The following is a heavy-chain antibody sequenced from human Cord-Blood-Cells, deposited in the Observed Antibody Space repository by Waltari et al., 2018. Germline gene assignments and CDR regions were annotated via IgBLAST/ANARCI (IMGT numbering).Heavy chain of an antibody. J-gene: IGHJ2*01. CDR1: GYSISSGYY. V-gene: IGHV4-38-2*02. CDR2: IYHSGST. CDR3: ARVGRCSSTSCYWYFDL. Sequence: QVQLQESGPGLVKPSETLSLTCTVSGYSISSGYYWGWIRQPPGKGLEWIGSIYHSGSTYYNPSLKSRVTISVDTSKNQFSLKLSSVTVADTAVYYCARVGRCSSTSCYWYFDLWGRGTLVTVSS. D-gene: IGHD2-2*01.